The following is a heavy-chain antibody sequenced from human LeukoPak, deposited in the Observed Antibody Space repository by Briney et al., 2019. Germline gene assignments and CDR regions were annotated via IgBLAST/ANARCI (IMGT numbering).Heavy chain of an antibody. CDR1: GFTFSNYA. D-gene: IGHD5-18*01. CDR2: ISYDGSNK. Sequence: GGSLRLSCAASGFTFSNYAMHWVRQAPGKGLEWVAVISYDGSNKYYADSVKGRFTISRDNSKNTLYLQMNSLRAEDTAVYYCARAGGYSYGLYYFDYWGQGTLVTVSS. J-gene: IGHJ4*02. CDR3: ARAGGYSYGLYYFDY. V-gene: IGHV3-30-3*01.